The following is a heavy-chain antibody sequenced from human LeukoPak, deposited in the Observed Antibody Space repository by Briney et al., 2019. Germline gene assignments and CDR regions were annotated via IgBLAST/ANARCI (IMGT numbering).Heavy chain of an antibody. V-gene: IGHV3-23*01. CDR2: ISGSGGTT. J-gene: IGHJ6*04. CDR3: AKGAAYYYYYGMDV. Sequence: PGGSLRLSCAASGVTFSSYAMSWVRQAPGKGLEWVSAISGSGGTTYYADSVKGRFTISRDNSRNTLYLQMSGLRAEDTAVYYWAKGAAYYYYYGMDVWGKGTTVTVSS. CDR1: GVTFSSYA. D-gene: IGHD2-15*01.